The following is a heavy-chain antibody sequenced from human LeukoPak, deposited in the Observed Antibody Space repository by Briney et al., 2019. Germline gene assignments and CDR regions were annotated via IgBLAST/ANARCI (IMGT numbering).Heavy chain of an antibody. J-gene: IGHJ4*02. CDR3: ARDRCSGGSCYWRVFDN. CDR2: IYSGGST. Sequence: GGSLRLSCVDSGFTFSTYSMNWVRQAPGKGLEWVSVIYSGGSTYYADSVKGRFTISRDNSKNTLYLQLGCLRAEDMAVYYCARDRCSGGSCYWRVFDNWGQGTLVTVSS. CDR1: GFTFSTYS. D-gene: IGHD2-15*01. V-gene: IGHV3-66*01.